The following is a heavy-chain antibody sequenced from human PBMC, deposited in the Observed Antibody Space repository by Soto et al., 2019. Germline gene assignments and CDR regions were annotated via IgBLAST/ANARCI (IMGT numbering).Heavy chain of an antibody. Sequence: EVQLVESGGGLVQPGGSLRLSCATSGFTFSNYWMHWVRQVPGKGLMWVSRITPDGSYTSYADSVKGRFTISRDNAKNTLYLQMNGLRVEDTAIYYCARDLIIVDTQGDDFDYWGQGTLVAVSS. D-gene: IGHD5-12*01. V-gene: IGHV3-74*01. CDR2: ITPDGSYT. J-gene: IGHJ4*02. CDR3: ARDLIIVDTQGDDFDY. CDR1: GFTFSNYW.